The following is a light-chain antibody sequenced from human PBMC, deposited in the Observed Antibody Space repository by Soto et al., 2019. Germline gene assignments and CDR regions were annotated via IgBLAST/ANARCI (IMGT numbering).Light chain of an antibody. CDR3: QQRFSTLLIT. CDR2: GTS. Sequence: DIQMTQSPSFLSASVGDRVTISCRASQSITTYLNWYQHKPGKAPKLLIYGTSELQSGVPSRFSGGGTGTDFTLTISSLQPEDFATYDCQQRFSTLLITCGQVTQLEFK. V-gene: IGKV1-39*01. CDR1: QSITTY. J-gene: IGKJ5*01.